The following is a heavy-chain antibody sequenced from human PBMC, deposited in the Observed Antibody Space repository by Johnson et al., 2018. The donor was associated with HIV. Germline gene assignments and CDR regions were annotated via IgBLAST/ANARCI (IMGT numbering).Heavy chain of an antibody. CDR2: ISSSGSTI. CDR3: AKDHGSSGQGTFNI. J-gene: IGHJ3*02. CDR1: GFSFSDYY. Sequence: QVQLVESGGGLVKPGGSLRLSCAASGFSFSDYYMSWIRQAPGKGLESVSYISSSGSTIYYADSVKARFTISRDNAKNSLYLQMNSLRAEDTALYYCAKDHGSSGQGTFNIWGQWTMVTVSS. D-gene: IGHD3-22*01. V-gene: IGHV3-11*04.